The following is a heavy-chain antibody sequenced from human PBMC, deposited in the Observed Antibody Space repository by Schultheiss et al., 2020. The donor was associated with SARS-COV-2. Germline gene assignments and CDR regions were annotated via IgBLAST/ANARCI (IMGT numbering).Heavy chain of an antibody. D-gene: IGHD3-10*01. CDR3: ARGGGYYGYCHY. J-gene: IGHJ4*02. CDR2: ISGSGGST. V-gene: IGHV3-23*01. CDR1: GFTFSSDA. Sequence: GGSLRLSCAASGFTFSSDAMHWVRQAPGKGLEWVSAISGSGGSTYYADSVKGRFTISRDNTKNTLYLQMNSLRAEDTAVYYCARGGGYYGYCHYWVQGTLVTVSS.